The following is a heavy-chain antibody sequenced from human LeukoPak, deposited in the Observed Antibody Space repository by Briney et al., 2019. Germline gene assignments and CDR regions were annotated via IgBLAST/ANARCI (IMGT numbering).Heavy chain of an antibody. J-gene: IGHJ4*02. D-gene: IGHD2-8*01. CDR3: ARDYTNRLRPFDY. CDR2: ISSSGSTT. Sequence: GGSLRLSCAASGFTFSDYYMSWIRQAPGKGLEWVSYISSSGSTTYYADSVKGRFTISRDNAKNSLYLQMNSLRAEDTAVYYCARDYTNRLRPFDYWGQGTLVTVSS. CDR1: GFTFSDYY. V-gene: IGHV3-11*04.